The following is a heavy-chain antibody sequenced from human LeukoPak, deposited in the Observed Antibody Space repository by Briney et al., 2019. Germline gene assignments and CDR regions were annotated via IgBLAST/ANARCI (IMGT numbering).Heavy chain of an antibody. Sequence: HGESLKISCRGSGYSFTTYWIGWVRQMPGKGLEWMGIIYPGDSDTRYSPSFQGQVTMSADKSINTAYLQWSSLKASDTAMYYCARRQGCSSTSCPPDYWGQGTRVTVSS. V-gene: IGHV5-51*01. CDR1: GYSFTTYW. CDR3: ARRQGCSSTSCPPDY. D-gene: IGHD2-2*01. CDR2: IYPGDSDT. J-gene: IGHJ4*02.